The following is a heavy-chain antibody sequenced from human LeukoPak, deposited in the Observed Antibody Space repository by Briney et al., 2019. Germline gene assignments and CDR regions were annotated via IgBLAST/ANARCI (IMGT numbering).Heavy chain of an antibody. J-gene: IGHJ4*02. D-gene: IGHD3-22*01. CDR2: ISGSGDNT. CDR1: GFSFSSYA. Sequence: GGSLRLSCAASGFSFSSYAMSWVRQAPGKGLEWVSGISGSGDNTYYADSVKGRFTISRDNSKNTLYVQVNSLGTEDTAAYYCAKGSYYDSSGSFYFDYWGQGTLVTVSS. CDR3: AKGSYYDSSGSFYFDY. V-gene: IGHV3-23*01.